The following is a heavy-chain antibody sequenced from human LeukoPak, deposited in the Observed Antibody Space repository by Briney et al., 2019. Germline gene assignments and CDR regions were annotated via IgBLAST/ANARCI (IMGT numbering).Heavy chain of an antibody. V-gene: IGHV1-2*02. D-gene: IGHD6-13*01. CDR3: ARDLHSGYSSSWYVGNFDY. CDR2: INPNSGGT. Sequence: ASVKVSCKASGYTFTGYYMHWVRQAPGQGLEWMGWINPNSGGTNYAQKFQGRVTMTRDTSISTAYMELSRLRSDDTAVYYCARDLHSGYSSSWYVGNFDYWGQGTLVTVSS. CDR1: GYTFTGYY. J-gene: IGHJ4*02.